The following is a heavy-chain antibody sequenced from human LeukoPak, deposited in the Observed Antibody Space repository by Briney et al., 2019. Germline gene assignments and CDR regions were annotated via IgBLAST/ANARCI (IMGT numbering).Heavy chain of an antibody. V-gene: IGHV3-30*18. CDR2: ISYDGSNK. J-gene: IGHJ4*02. CDR3: AKGRVGATTPFGY. Sequence: GGSLRLSCAASGFTFSSYGMHWVRQAPGKGLEWVAVISYDGSNKYYADSVKGRFTISRDNSKNTLYLQMNSLRAEDTAVYYCAKGRVGATTPFGYWGQGTLVTVSS. D-gene: IGHD1-26*01. CDR1: GFTFSSYG.